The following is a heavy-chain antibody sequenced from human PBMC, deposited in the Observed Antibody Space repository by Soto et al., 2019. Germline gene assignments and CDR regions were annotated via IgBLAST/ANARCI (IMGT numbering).Heavy chain of an antibody. CDR2: IYYSGST. V-gene: IGHV4-59*01. CDR1: GGSISSYY. J-gene: IGHJ6*03. CDR3: ARVRATNYYYYYMDV. D-gene: IGHD1-26*01. Sequence: SETLSLTCTVSGGSISSYYWSWIRQPPGKGLEWIGYIYYSGSTNYNPSLKSRVTISVDTSKNQFSLKLSSVTAADTAVYYCARVRATNYYYYYMDVWGKGTTVTVSS.